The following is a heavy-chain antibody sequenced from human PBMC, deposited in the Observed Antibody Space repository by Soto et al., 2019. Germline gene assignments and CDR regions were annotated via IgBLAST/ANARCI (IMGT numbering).Heavy chain of an antibody. CDR3: AKDLGYCTNGVCYRPLAMDV. D-gene: IGHD2-8*01. J-gene: IGHJ6*02. CDR1: GFTFSSYA. CDR2: ISGSGGST. Sequence: PGGSLRLSCAASGFTFSSYAMSWVRQAPGKGLEWVSAISGSGGSTYYADSVKGRFTISRDNSKNTLYLQMNSLRAEDTAVYYCAKDLGYCTNGVCYRPLAMDVWGQGTTVTVSS. V-gene: IGHV3-23*01.